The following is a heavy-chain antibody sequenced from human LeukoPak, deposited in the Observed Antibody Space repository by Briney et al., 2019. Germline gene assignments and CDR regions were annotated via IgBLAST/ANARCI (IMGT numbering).Heavy chain of an antibody. CDR1: GGSLRSYY. Sequence: PSETLSLTCTVSGGSLRSYYWSWIRQPPGKGLEWIGYTYHSGSAAYNPSLKSRVTILVDRSKNQFSLKLSSVTAADTAVYFCARGPAWLGLHFDSWGQGTLVTVSS. D-gene: IGHD6-19*01. CDR2: TYHSGSA. CDR3: ARGPAWLGLHFDS. V-gene: IGHV4-59*12. J-gene: IGHJ4*02.